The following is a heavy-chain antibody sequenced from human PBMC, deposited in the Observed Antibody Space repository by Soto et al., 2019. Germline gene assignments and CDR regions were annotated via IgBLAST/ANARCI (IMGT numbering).Heavy chain of an antibody. Sequence: EVQLVESGGGLVQPGGSLRLSCAASGFTFSSYWMHWVRQAPGKGLVWVSRIDNAGSSVRYADSVKGRFTISRDNAKNTLYLQMNSLRAEDTAVYFRTRVGGSGSGMDVWGQGATVTVSS. CDR3: TRVGGSGSGMDV. J-gene: IGHJ6*02. D-gene: IGHD1-26*01. V-gene: IGHV3-74*01. CDR1: GFTFSSYW. CDR2: IDNAGSSV.